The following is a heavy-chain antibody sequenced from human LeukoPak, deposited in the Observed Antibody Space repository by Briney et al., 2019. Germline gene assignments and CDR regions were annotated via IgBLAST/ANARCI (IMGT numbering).Heavy chain of an antibody. D-gene: IGHD3-3*01. Sequence: GGSLRLSCAASGFTVSSNYMSWVRQAPGKGLEWVSAISGSGGSTYYADSVKGRFTISRDNSKNTLYLQMNSLRAEDTAVYYCAKGPLNSTYYDFWSGYFQPTIYYYYGMDVWGQGTTVTVSS. J-gene: IGHJ6*02. CDR1: GFTVSSNY. CDR3: AKGPLNSTYYDFWSGYFQPTIYYYYGMDV. CDR2: ISGSGGST. V-gene: IGHV3-23*01.